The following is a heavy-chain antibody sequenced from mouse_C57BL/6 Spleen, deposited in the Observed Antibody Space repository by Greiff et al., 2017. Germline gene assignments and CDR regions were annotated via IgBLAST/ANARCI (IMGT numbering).Heavy chain of an antibody. J-gene: IGHJ2*01. D-gene: IGHD2-1*01. CDR1: GFTFSSYG. CDR2: ISSGGSYT. Sequence: EVKLVESGGDLVKPGGSLKLSCAASGFTFSSYGMSWVRQTPDKRLEWVATISSGGSYTYYPDSVKGRFTISRDNAKNTLYLQMSSLKSEDTAMYYCARPYGNYDYFDYWGQGTTLTVSS. CDR3: ARPYGNYDYFDY. V-gene: IGHV5-6*01.